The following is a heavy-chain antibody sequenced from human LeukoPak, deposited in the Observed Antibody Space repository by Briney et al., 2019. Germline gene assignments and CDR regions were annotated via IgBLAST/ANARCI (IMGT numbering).Heavy chain of an antibody. CDR3: AAVHTGWSGYTYYFDY. V-gene: IGHV4-4*07. J-gene: IGHJ4*02. CDR2: ISGSGST. CDR1: GDSISYFY. D-gene: IGHD3-3*01. Sequence: SETLSLTCSVSGDSISYFYWSWIRQAAGKGLEWIGRISGSGSTDYNASLKSRVTMSVDTSKNQLSLKVISVTAADTAVYYCAAVHTGWSGYTYYFDYWGQGTLVTVSS.